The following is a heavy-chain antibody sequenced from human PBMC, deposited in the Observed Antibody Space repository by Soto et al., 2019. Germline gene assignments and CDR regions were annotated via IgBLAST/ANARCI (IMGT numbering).Heavy chain of an antibody. Sequence: ASVKVSCKASGYTFTSYAMHWVRQAPGQRLEWMGWINADNGNTKYSQKFQGRVTITTDTSTSTAYMELRSLRSDDTAVYYCARDTSPVAAPYGMDVWGQGTTVNVSS. CDR3: ARDTSPVAAPYGMDV. CDR2: INADNGNT. CDR1: GYTFTSYA. D-gene: IGHD6-19*01. V-gene: IGHV1-3*01. J-gene: IGHJ6*02.